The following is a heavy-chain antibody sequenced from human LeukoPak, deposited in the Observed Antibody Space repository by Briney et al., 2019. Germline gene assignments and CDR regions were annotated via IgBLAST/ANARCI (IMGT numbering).Heavy chain of an antibody. V-gene: IGHV1-69-2*01. CDR3: ATVKVVPGLTLDY. Sequence: ASVKVSCKASGGTFSSYAISWVRQAPGQGLEWMGRVDPEDGETIYAEKFQGRVTITADTSTDTAYMELSSLRSEDTAVYYCATVKVVPGLTLDYWGQGTLVTVSS. J-gene: IGHJ4*02. CDR2: VDPEDGET. D-gene: IGHD2-15*01. CDR1: GGTFSSYA.